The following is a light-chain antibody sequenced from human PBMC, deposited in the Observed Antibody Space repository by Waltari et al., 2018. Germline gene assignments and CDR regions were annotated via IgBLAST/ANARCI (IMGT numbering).Light chain of an antibody. CDR3: QQASSAPFT. V-gene: IGKV1-39*01. CDR2: AAS. CDR1: PPIVRY. Sequence: DIQMTQSPSSLSASVGARVTNTCRESPPIVRYLNWYQQKPGKAPKLLIYAASTVQRGVPSRFSGSGSGTDFTLAINSVQPDDFATYFCQQASSAPFTFGRGTRLDFK. J-gene: IGKJ5*01.